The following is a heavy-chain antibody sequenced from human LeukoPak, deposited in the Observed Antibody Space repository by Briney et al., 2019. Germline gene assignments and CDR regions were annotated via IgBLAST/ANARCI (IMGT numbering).Heavy chain of an antibody. CDR3: ATYRQVLLPFES. V-gene: IGHV3-23*01. D-gene: IGHD5-18*01. CDR1: GFTFNNYE. Sequence: GGSLRLSCAASGFTFNNYEMNWVRQAPGKGLEWVSSIFPSGGEIHYADSVRGRFTISRDNSKSILSLQMNSLIAEDTAIYYCATYRQVLLPFESWGQGTLVTVSS. CDR2: IFPSGGEI. J-gene: IGHJ4*02.